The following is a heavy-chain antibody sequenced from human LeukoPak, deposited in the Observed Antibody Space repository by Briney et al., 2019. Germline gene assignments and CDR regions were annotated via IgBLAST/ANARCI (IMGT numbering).Heavy chain of an antibody. D-gene: IGHD2-8*01. J-gene: IGHJ4*02. CDR1: GFTFSSYA. V-gene: IGHV3-23*01. CDR2: ISGSGGNT. Sequence: PGGSLRLSCAASGFTFSSYAMSWVRQAPGKGLEWVSVISGSGGNTYYADSVKGRFTISRDNAEDSLYLQMNSLRDEDTAVYFCAREGVGAFDYWGQGTLVTVSS. CDR3: AREGVGAFDY.